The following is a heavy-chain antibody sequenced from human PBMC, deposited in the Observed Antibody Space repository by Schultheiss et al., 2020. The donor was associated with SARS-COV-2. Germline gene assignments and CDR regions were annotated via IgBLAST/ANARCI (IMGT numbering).Heavy chain of an antibody. V-gene: IGHV4-39*07. CDR3: ARDQYSSGWNDAFDI. CDR1: GGSISSSSYY. CDR2: IYYSGST. D-gene: IGHD6-19*01. J-gene: IGHJ3*02. Sequence: SETLSLTCTVSGGSISSSSYYWGWIRQPPGKGLEWIGNIYYSGSTYYNPSLKSRVTISVDTSKNQFSLKLSSVTAADTAVYYCARDQYSSGWNDAFDIWGQGTMVTVS.